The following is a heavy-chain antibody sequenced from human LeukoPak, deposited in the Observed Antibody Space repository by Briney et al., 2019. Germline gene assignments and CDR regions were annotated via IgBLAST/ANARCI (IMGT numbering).Heavy chain of an antibody. D-gene: IGHD2-2*02. CDR2: IYSRGST. CDR3: ARDGAILFPAFDY. Sequence: GGSLRLSCAASGFTVSSNYMSWVRQAPGKGLEWVSVIYSRGSTYYADSVKGRFTISRDNSKNTLYLQMNSLRAEDTAVYYCARDGAILFPAFDYWGQGTLVTVSS. CDR1: GFTVSSNY. J-gene: IGHJ4*02. V-gene: IGHV3-66*03.